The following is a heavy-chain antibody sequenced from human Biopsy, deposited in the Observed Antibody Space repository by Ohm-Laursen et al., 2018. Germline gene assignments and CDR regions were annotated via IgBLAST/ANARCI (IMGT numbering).Heavy chain of an antibody. CDR3: VRGVDYYDPYHYYALDV. CDR1: GEPFNGYY. V-gene: IGHV4-34*01. Sequence: SETLSLTCAAYGEPFNGYYWSWIRQTPGKGLEWIGEINHSGRTNYNPSLKSRVTISVDTSKNQFSLKVRSVTAADTAVYYCVRGVDYYDPYHYYALDVWGQGTTVTVSS. D-gene: IGHD3-22*01. J-gene: IGHJ6*02. CDR2: INHSGRT.